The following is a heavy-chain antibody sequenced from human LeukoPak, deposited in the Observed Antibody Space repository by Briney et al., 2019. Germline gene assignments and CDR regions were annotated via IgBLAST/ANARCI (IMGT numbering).Heavy chain of an antibody. CDR1: GFTFSNYG. CDR3: AKSQLAYCSGGSCFDAFDI. J-gene: IGHJ3*02. Sequence: QAGGSLRLSCAASGFTFSNYGMSWVRQAPGKGLEWVSTLSRSGDSPYYADSVKGRFTISRDNSKNTLYLQMNSLRAEDTAVYYCAKSQLAYCSGGSCFDAFDIWGQGTMVTVSS. V-gene: IGHV3-23*01. D-gene: IGHD2-15*01. CDR2: LSRSGDSP.